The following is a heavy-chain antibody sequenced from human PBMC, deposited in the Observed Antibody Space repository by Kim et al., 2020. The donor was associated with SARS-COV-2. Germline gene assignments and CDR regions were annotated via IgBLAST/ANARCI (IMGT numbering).Heavy chain of an antibody. J-gene: IGHJ4*02. CDR1: GYTFTSYY. V-gene: IGHV1-46*01. CDR2: INPSGGST. Sequence: ASVKVSCKASGYTFTSYYMHWVRQAPGQGLEWMGIINPSGGSTSYAQKFQGRVTMTRDTSTSTVYMELSSLRSEDTAVYYCANMDVVRGDGGYFDYWGQGTLVTVSS. D-gene: IGHD3-10*01. CDR3: ANMDVVRGDGGYFDY.